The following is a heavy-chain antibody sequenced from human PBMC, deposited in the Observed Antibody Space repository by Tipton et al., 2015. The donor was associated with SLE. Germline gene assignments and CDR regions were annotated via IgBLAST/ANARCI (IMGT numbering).Heavy chain of an antibody. J-gene: IGHJ6*03. CDR1: GYSISSGYY. CDR3: ARSTSYYDFWSGRYYYYMDV. CDR2: IYYSGST. D-gene: IGHD3-3*01. V-gene: IGHV4-38-2*01. Sequence: TLSLTCAVSGYSISSGYYWGWIRQPPGKGLEWIGSIYYSGSTYYNPSLKSRVTISVDTSKNQFSLKLSSVTAADTAVYYCARSTSYYDFWSGRYYYYMDVWGKGTTVTVSS.